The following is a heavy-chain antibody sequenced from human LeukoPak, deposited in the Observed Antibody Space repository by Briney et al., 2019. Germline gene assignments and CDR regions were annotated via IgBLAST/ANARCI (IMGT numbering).Heavy chain of an antibody. J-gene: IGHJ4*02. CDR2: IRYDGDST. D-gene: IGHD1-14*01. Sequence: GGSLRLSCAASGFTFSNYGMHWVRQAPGKGLEWVAFIRYDGDSTHYADSVKGRFTISRDNSKNTLYLQMNSLRAEDTAVYYCAKVQRGTSTGPFDYWGQGTLVTVSS. CDR3: AKVQRGTSTGPFDY. V-gene: IGHV3-30*02. CDR1: GFTFSNYG.